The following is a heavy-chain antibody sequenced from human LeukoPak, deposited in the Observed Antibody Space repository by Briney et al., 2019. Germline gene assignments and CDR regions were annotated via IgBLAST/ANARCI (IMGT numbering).Heavy chain of an antibody. CDR1: GFTFSSYA. Sequence: GGSLRLSCAASGFTFSSYAMSWVRQAPGKGLAWVSVIYSGGSTYYANSVRGRFTISRDNSKNTLYLQMNSLRAEDTAVYYCARDSRDGYSHDAFDIWGQGTMVIVSS. D-gene: IGHD5-24*01. V-gene: IGHV3-53*01. CDR3: ARDSRDGYSHDAFDI. CDR2: IYSGGST. J-gene: IGHJ3*02.